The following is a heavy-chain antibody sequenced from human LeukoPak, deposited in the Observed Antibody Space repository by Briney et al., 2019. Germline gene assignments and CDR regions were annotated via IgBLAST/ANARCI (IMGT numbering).Heavy chain of an antibody. CDR3: ARDRSPGNFDY. CDR2: ISSSSTYI. Sequence: PGGSLRLSCTVRGFTFGDYAVSWVRQAPGKGLEWVSSISSSSTYINYADSVKGRFTISRDNAKNSLYLQMNSLRAEDTAVYYCARDRSPGNFDYWGQGTLVTVSS. J-gene: IGHJ4*02. CDR1: GFTFGDYA. D-gene: IGHD3-10*01. V-gene: IGHV3-21*01.